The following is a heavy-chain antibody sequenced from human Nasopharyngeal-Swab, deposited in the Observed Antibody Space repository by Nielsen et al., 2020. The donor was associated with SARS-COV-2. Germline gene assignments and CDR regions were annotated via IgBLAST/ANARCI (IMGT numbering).Heavy chain of an antibody. CDR1: GGSISSYY. CDR2: IYYSGST. J-gene: IGHJ5*02. Sequence: SETLSLTCTVPGGSISSYYWSWIRQPPGKGLEWIGHIYYSGSTNYNPSLKSRVTISVDTSKNQFSLKLSSVTAADTTVYYCAREGRITMVRGVITKTNWFDPWGQGTLVTVSS. V-gene: IGHV4-59*01. D-gene: IGHD3-10*01. CDR3: AREGRITMVRGVITKTNWFDP.